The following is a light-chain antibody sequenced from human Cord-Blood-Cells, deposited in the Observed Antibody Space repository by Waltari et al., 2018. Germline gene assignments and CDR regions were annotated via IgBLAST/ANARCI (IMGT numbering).Light chain of an antibody. J-gene: IGLJ2*01. V-gene: IGLV1-47*01. CDR3: AAWDDSLSVVV. CDR2: RKN. Sequence: QSVLTQPPSASGTPGQRVTISCSGSSSNIGSNYVYCYQQLPGTAPKLLIYRKNQRPSGVPDRFSGSKSGTSASLAISGLRSEDEADYYCAAWDDSLSVVVFGGGTKLTVL. CDR1: SSNIGSNY.